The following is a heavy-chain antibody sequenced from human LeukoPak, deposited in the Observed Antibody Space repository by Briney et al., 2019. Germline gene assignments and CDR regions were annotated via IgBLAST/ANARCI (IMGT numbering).Heavy chain of an antibody. J-gene: IGHJ6*03. D-gene: IGHD3-3*01. CDR3: ARAGGDYDFWSGYYYYYYMDV. V-gene: IGHV3-21*01. CDR1: GFTFSSYS. Sequence: GGSLRLSCAASGFTFSSYSMNWVRQAPGKGLEWVSSISSSSYIYYADSVKGRFTISRDNAKNSLYLQMNSLRAEDTAVYYCARAGGDYDFWSGYYYYYYMDVWGKGTTVTVSS. CDR2: ISSSSYI.